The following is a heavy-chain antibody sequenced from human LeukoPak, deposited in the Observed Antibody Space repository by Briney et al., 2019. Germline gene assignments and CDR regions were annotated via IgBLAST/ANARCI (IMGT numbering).Heavy chain of an antibody. Sequence: ASVRVSCKAFGYTFTSNYMHWVRQAPGQGPEWMGVISPSGGSTTYAQKFQGRVTLTRDMSTSTDYLELSSLRSEDTAVYYCARDNSVGDNAWWFDPWGQGTLVTVSS. V-gene: IGHV1-46*01. J-gene: IGHJ5*02. CDR1: GYTFTSNY. D-gene: IGHD1-26*01. CDR3: ARDNSVGDNAWWFDP. CDR2: ISPSGGST.